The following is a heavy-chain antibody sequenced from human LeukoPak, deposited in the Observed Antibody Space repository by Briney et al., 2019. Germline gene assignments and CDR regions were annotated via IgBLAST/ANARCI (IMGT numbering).Heavy chain of an antibody. CDR2: ISYDGSNK. D-gene: IGHD3-3*01. CDR3: ARDPTGTIFGCATTDSDY. Sequence: GSLKLSCAASGFTFNNYPMHWVRQAPGKGLEWVAVISYDGSNKYYADSVKGRFTISRNNSKNTLYLQMNSLRAEDTAVYYCARDPTGTIFGCATTDSDYWGQGTLVTVSS. V-gene: IGHV3-30-3*01. CDR1: GFTFNNYP. J-gene: IGHJ4*02.